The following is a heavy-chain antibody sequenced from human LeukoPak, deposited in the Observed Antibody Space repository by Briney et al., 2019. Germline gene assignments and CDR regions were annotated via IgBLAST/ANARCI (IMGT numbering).Heavy chain of an antibody. V-gene: IGHV4-59*01. D-gene: IGHD4-17*01. J-gene: IGHJ2*01. CDR1: GGSISSYY. CDR2: IYYSGST. Sequence: SETLSLTCTVSGGSISSYYWSWIRQPPGKGLEWIGYIYYSGSTNYNPSFKSRVTISVDTSKNQFSLKLSSVTAADTAVYYCARDPKTTVTNPNWYFDLWGRGTLVTVSS. CDR3: ARDPKTTVTNPNWYFDL.